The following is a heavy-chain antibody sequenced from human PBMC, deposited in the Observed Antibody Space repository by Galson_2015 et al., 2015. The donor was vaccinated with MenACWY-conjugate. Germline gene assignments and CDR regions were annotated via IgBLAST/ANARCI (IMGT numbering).Heavy chain of an antibody. CDR2: IIPMFGTT. D-gene: IGHD5-18*01. V-gene: IGHV1-69*13. CDR1: GGTFSNHA. J-gene: IGHJ6*02. CDR3: ERDGFSYGFGLYGMDV. Sequence: SVKVSCKAPGGTFSNHAISWVRQAPGQGLEWVGGIIPMFGTTYYAQRFQGRVTITADESTRTDYLDLSSLRSEDTAVYYCERDGFSYGFGLYGMDVLGPGTTVIVSS.